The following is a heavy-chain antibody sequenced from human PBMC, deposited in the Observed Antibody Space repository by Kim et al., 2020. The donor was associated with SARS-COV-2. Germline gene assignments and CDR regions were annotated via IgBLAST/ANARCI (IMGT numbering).Heavy chain of an antibody. J-gene: IGHJ3*02. CDR3: ARVRSGSYWDAFDI. Sequence: ADSGKGLFTISRDNSKNTLYLQMNSLRAEDTAVYYCARVRSGSYWDAFDIWGQGTMVTVSS. D-gene: IGHD1-26*01. V-gene: IGHV3-30*01.